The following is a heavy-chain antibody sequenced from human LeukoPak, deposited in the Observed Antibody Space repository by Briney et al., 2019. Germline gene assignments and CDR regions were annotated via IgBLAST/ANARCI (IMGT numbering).Heavy chain of an antibody. Sequence: PSETLSLTCTVSGGSISSGDYYWSWIRQPPGKGLGWIGYIYYSGSTYYNPSLKSRVTISVDTSKNQFSLKLSSVTAADTAVYYCAREVPPGNYFDYWGQGTLVTVSS. CDR2: IYYSGST. CDR1: GGSISSGDYY. CDR3: AREVPPGNYFDY. J-gene: IGHJ4*02. V-gene: IGHV4-30-4*02.